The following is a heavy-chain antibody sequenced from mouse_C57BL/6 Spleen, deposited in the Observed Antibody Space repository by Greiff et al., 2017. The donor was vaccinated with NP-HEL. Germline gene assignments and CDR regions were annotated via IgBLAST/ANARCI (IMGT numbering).Heavy chain of an antibody. V-gene: IGHV1-22*01. Sequence: EVQLQQSGPELVKPGASVKMSCKASGYTFTDYNMHWVKQSHGKSLEWIGYINPNNGGTSYNQKFKGKATLTVTKSSSTAYMERRSLTSEDSAVYYCAIYYYYYAMDYWGQGTSVTVSS. J-gene: IGHJ4*01. CDR3: AIYYYYYAMDY. D-gene: IGHD1-1*02. CDR1: GYTFTDYN. CDR2: INPNNGGT.